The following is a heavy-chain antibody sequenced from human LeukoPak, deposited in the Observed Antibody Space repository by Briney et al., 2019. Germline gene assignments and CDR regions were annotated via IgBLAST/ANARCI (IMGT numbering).Heavy chain of an antibody. J-gene: IGHJ5*02. CDR3: ARVRFQSYNWFDP. Sequence: SETLSLTCSVSGGSISSSNYYWAWIRQPPGKGLQWIGSIFYSGSTYYNPSLKSRVTISVDRSKNQFSLKLSSVTAADTAVYYCARVRFQSYNWFDPWGQGTLVTVSS. CDR1: GGSISSSNYY. CDR2: IFYSGST. V-gene: IGHV4-39*07.